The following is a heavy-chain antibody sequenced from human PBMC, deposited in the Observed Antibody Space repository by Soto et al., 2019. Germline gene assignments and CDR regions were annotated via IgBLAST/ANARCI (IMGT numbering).Heavy chain of an antibody. CDR2: VSNDGRNT. D-gene: IGHD6-19*01. CDR1: GFTFSDYA. V-gene: IGHV3-30*18. Sequence: VQLVESGGGVVQPGRSLRLSCAASGFTFSDYAMHWVRQAPGKGLEWVAVVSNDGRNTHYADSVKGRFTISRDSSKNTVSLEMTSLRAEYTAVYSCAKGGRQWLVTSDFNYWGQGALVTVSS. J-gene: IGHJ4*02. CDR3: AKGGRQWLVTSDFNY.